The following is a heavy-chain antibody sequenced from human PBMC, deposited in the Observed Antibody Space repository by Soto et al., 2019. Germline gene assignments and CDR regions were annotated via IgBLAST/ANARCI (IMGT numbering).Heavy chain of an antibody. CDR2: IYPGDSDT. D-gene: IGHD3-22*01. CDR3: ARRAGRYYDSSGYLYYFDY. V-gene: IGHV5-51*01. Sequence: EVQLVQSGAEVKKPGESLKISCKGSGYSFTSYWIGWVRQMPGKGLEWMGIIYPGDSDTRYSPSFQGQVTISADKSISTAYLQWSSLKASDTAMYYCARRAGRYYDSSGYLYYFDYWGQGTLVTVSS. CDR1: GYSFTSYW. J-gene: IGHJ4*02.